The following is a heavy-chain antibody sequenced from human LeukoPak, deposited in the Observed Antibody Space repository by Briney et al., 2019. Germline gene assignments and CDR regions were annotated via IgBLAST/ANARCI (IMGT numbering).Heavy chain of an antibody. J-gene: IGHJ6*03. CDR1: GGSISITSYY. CDR3: ARSRGPFPYYYYYMDV. Sequence: PSETLSLTCTVSGGSISITSYYWGWIRQPPGKGLEWIGSMYSSGSTYYNPSLKSRVTISVDTSKNQFSLKLSSVTAADTAVYYCARSRGPFPYYYYYMDVWGKGTTVTISS. V-gene: IGHV4-39*07. CDR2: MYSSGST. D-gene: IGHD2/OR15-2a*01.